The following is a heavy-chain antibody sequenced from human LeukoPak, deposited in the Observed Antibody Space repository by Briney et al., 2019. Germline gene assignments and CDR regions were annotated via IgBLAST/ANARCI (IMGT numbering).Heavy chain of an antibody. D-gene: IGHD5-24*01. V-gene: IGHV3-74*01. CDR1: GFTFSYHW. Sequence: GGSLRLSCSASGFTFSYHWMHWVRQAPGKGLVWVSRIDTDGTNTHYADSVKGRFSISRDNAKNTLYLQMNSLRAEDTAVYYCAGDNYHTFWGQGTMVTVSS. J-gene: IGHJ3*01. CDR3: AGDNYHTF. CDR2: IDTDGTNT.